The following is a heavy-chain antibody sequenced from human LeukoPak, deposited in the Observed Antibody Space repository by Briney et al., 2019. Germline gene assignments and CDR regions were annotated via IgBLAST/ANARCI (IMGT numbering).Heavy chain of an antibody. Sequence: ASVKVSCKASGYTFSNHNMNWVRQAPGKGLEWVSSISTSSSYIYYADSVKGRFTISRDNAKNSLYLQINSLRAEDTAVYYCARVDPGSYLMFYYVDFWGQGTLVTVSS. J-gene: IGHJ4*02. CDR3: ARVDPGSYLMFYYVDF. CDR1: GYTFSNHN. D-gene: IGHD3-10*01. V-gene: IGHV3-21*01. CDR2: ISTSSSYI.